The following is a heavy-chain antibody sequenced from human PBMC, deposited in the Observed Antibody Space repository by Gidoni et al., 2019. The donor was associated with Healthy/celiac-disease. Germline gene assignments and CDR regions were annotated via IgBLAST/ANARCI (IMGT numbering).Heavy chain of an antibody. V-gene: IGHV3-64D*06. J-gene: IGHJ4*02. CDR1: GFTFRSYA. D-gene: IGHD3-9*01. CDR2: ISSNGGST. Sequence: EVQLVASGGGLVQPGGSLRLSCSASGFTFRSYAMHWVRQAPGKGLEYVSAISSNGGSTYYADSVKGRFTISRDNSKNTLYLQMSSLRAEDTAVYYCVKDSLLTYYDILTGYRAFDYWGQGTLVTVSS. CDR3: VKDSLLTYYDILTGYRAFDY.